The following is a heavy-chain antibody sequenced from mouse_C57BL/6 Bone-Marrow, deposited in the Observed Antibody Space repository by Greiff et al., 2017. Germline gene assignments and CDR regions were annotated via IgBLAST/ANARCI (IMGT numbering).Heavy chain of an antibody. D-gene: IGHD1-1*01. V-gene: IGHV5-4*01. J-gene: IGHJ3*01. CDR1: GFTFSSYA. CDR2: ISDGGSYT. CDR3: AREDYYCSSLFAY. Sequence: EVQLVESGGGFVKPGGSLKLSCAASGFTFSSYAMSWVRQTPEKRLEWVATISDGGSYTDYPDNVKGRFTISRDNANNNLYLHMSHLKSEDTAMYSCAREDYYCSSLFAYWCQGTLVTVSA.